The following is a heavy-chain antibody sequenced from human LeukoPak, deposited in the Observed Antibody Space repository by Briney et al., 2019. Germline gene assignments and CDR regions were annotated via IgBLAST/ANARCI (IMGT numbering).Heavy chain of an antibody. CDR3: AREVDMTTIFDQ. CDR2: VYINGNT. D-gene: IGHD5-24*01. V-gene: IGHV4-4*08. J-gene: IGHJ4*02. CDR1: GGSISTYY. Sequence: PSETLSLTCTLSGGSISTYYWNWIRQPPGKGLEWIGYVYINGNTNYNPSFQSRVTISVDTSKNQFSLKLNSVTDGDTAVYYCAREVDMTTIFDQWGQGTLVTVSS.